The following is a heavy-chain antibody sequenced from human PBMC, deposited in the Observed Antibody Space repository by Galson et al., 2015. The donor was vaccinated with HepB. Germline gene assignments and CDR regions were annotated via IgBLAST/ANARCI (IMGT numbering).Heavy chain of an antibody. D-gene: IGHD5-18*01. V-gene: IGHV3-21*01. J-gene: IGHJ5*02. CDR1: GFTFSAYS. Sequence: SLRLSCAASGFTFSAYSMNWVRQAPGKGLEWVSSISRSSSYIYYADSVKGRFTISRDNAKNSLYLQMNSLRAEDTAVYYCARGGGSYGYDLLVGWFDHWGQGTLVTVSS. CDR3: ARGGGSYGYDLLVGWFDH. CDR2: ISRSSSYI.